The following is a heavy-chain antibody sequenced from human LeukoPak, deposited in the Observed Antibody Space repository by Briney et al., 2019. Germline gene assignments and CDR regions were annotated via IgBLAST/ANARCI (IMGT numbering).Heavy chain of an antibody. CDR3: ARERGMATIDF. Sequence: GGSLRLSCAASGFTFSSYSMNWLRQAPGKGLEWVSSISSSSNYIYYADSMKGRFTISRDNAKNTLYLQMNSLRAEDTAVYYCARERGMATIDFWGQGTLVTVSS. V-gene: IGHV3-21*06. J-gene: IGHJ4*02. CDR1: GFTFSSYS. D-gene: IGHD5-24*01. CDR2: ISSSSNYI.